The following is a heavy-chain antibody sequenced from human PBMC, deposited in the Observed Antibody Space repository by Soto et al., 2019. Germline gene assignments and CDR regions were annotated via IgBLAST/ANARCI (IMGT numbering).Heavy chain of an antibody. CDR1: GGSISSYY. V-gene: IGHV4-59*01. CDR2: IYYSGST. Sequence: PSETLSLTCTVAGGSISSYYWSWIRQPPGKGLEWIGYIYYSGSTNYNPSLKSRVTIPVDTSKNQFSLKLSSVTAADTAVYYCARESSGHYYFDYWGQGTLVTVS. D-gene: IGHD3-22*01. CDR3: ARESSGHYYFDY. J-gene: IGHJ4*02.